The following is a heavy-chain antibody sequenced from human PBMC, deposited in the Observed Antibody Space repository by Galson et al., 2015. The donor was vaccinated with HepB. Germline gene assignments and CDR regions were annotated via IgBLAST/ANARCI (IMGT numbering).Heavy chain of an antibody. V-gene: IGHV4-39*01. CDR2: IFYSGST. D-gene: IGHD6-13*01. CDR1: GGSISSNLYY. CDR3: ARRGRAAAGTLNWYFDL. Sequence: LSLTCTVSGGSISSNLYYWGWIRQPPGKGLEWIGGIFYSGSTYYTPSLKSRVAISIDTSNDQFSLGLTSVTAADTAVYYCARRGRAAAGTLNWYFDLWVRGTLVTVSS. J-gene: IGHJ2*01.